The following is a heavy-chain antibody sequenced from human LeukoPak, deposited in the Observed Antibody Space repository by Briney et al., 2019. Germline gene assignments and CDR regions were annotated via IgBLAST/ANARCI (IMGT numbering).Heavy chain of an antibody. D-gene: IGHD2-15*01. CDR2: IYSGGST. J-gene: IGHJ6*02. CDR1: GFTVSSNY. Sequence: PGGSLRLSCAASGFTVSSNYMSWVRQAPGKGLEWVSVIYSGGSTYYADSVKGRFTISRDNSKNTLYLQMNSLRAEDTALYYCARADCSGGSCYLPYYYYGMDVWGQGTTVTVSS. V-gene: IGHV3-66*01. CDR3: ARADCSGGSCYLPYYYYGMDV.